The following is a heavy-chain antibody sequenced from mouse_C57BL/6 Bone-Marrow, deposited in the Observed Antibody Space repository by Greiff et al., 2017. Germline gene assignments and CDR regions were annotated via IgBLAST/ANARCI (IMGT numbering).Heavy chain of an antibody. CDR3: ARDDYGGAGFAY. CDR1: GYTFTDHT. Sequence: VKLMESDAELVKPGASVKISCKVSGYTFTDHTIHWMKQRPEQGLEWIGYIYPRDGSTKYNEKFKGKATLTADKSSSTAYMQLNSLTSEDSAVYFCARDDYGGAGFAYWGQGTLVTVSA. V-gene: IGHV1-78*01. D-gene: IGHD2-4*01. CDR2: IYPRDGST. J-gene: IGHJ3*01.